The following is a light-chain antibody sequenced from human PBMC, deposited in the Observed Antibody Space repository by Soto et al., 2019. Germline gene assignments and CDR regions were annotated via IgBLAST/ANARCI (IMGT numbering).Light chain of an antibody. CDR3: HQYGNWPTT. V-gene: IGKV3-15*01. CDR2: DGS. Sequence: VMTQTPAALSVSPGETATLSCRASRSVNSNLAWYQQKPGQAPRLLIYDGSTRATGFPARFSGSGSGTEFTLTISGLQSEDFALYYCHQYGNWPTTFGPGTKVDV. J-gene: IGKJ3*01. CDR1: RSVNSN.